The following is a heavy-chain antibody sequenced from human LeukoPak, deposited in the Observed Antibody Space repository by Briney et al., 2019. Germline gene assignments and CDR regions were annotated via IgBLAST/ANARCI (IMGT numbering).Heavy chain of an antibody. D-gene: IGHD6-19*01. CDR2: INYSGSTST. V-gene: IGHV4-38-2*02. Sequence: SETLSLTCTVSGYSISSGYYWGWIRQPPGKGLEWIGYINYSGSTSTNYNPSLKSRVTISVDTSKNQFSLRLTSVTAADTAMYYCARVNGYSSGWYSVDYWGQGTLVTVSS. CDR3: ARVNGYSSGWYSVDY. J-gene: IGHJ4*02. CDR1: GYSISSGYY.